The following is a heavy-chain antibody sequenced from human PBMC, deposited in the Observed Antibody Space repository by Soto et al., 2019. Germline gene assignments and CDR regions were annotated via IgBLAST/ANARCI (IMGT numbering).Heavy chain of an antibody. J-gene: IGHJ4*02. Sequence: ASVKVSCKASRYTFTDDYVHWVRQSPGQGLEWMGWINANSGVTKFPQKFQGRVIMTRDTSISTVYMELSRLTSDDTAVYYCARAGLTTLELATIYWGERTHVTVPS. V-gene: IGHV1-2*02. CDR2: INANSGVT. D-gene: IGHD5-12*01. CDR1: RYTFTDDY. CDR3: ARAGLTTLELATIY.